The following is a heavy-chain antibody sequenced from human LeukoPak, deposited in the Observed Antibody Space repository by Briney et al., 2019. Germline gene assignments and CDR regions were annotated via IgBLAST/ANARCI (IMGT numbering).Heavy chain of an antibody. CDR3: ARGQNIVVVPAALGGMDV. Sequence: GASVKVSCKASGSTFTGYYMHWVRQAPGQGLEWMGWISAYNGNTNYAQKLQGRVTMTTDTSTSTAYMELRSLRSDDTAVYYCARGQNIVVVPAALGGMDVWGQGTTVTVSS. V-gene: IGHV1-18*04. CDR2: ISAYNGNT. J-gene: IGHJ6*02. CDR1: GSTFTGYY. D-gene: IGHD2-2*01.